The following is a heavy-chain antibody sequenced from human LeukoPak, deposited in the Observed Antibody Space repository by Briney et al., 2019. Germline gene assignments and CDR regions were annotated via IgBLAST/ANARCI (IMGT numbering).Heavy chain of an antibody. J-gene: IGHJ4*02. V-gene: IGHV3-23*01. CDR2: MSGSAGNT. Sequence: GGSLRLSCAVSGFTINSCAMGWVSQAPGKGLEWVSSMSGSAGNTYYADSVRGRITISRDSSKNMLYLEMNSLRAEDTAVYYCAKDREGFLEWSPPLGYWGQGTPVTVSS. CDR1: GFTINSCA. D-gene: IGHD3-3*01. CDR3: AKDREGFLEWSPPLGY.